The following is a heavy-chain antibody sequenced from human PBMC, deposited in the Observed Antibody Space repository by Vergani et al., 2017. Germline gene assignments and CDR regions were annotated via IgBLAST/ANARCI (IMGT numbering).Heavy chain of an antibody. CDR1: GGSISSYY. D-gene: IGHD2-15*01. CDR3: ASKRGACRAAYCHSYDF. Sequence: QVQLQESGPGLVKPSETLSLTCTVSGGSISSYYWSWIRQPPGKGLEWIGYIYYSGSTNYNPSLKSRVTISVDTSMNQFSLKLSSVTAADTAVYYCASKRGACRAAYCHSYDFWGPGTLVGVSS. V-gene: IGHV4-59*01. J-gene: IGHJ4*02. CDR2: IYYSGST.